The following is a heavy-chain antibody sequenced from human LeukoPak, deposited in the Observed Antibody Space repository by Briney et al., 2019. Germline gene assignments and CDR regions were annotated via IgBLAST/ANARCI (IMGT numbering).Heavy chain of an antibody. J-gene: IGHJ4*02. Sequence: PGGSLRLSCAASGFTFSSYAMHWVRQAPGKGLEWVAVISYDGSNKYYADSVKGRFTISRDNSKNTLYLQMNSLRAEDTAVYYCARDSRPTLEWLLPSLDYWGQGTLVTVSS. CDR1: GFTFSSYA. CDR3: ARDSRPTLEWLLPSLDY. V-gene: IGHV3-30-3*01. D-gene: IGHD3-3*01. CDR2: ISYDGSNK.